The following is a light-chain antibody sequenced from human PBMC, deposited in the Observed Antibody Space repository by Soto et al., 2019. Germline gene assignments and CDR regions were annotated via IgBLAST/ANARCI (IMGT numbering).Light chain of an antibody. J-gene: IGKJ1*01. CDR3: QQYGSSPQT. CDR2: GAS. CDR1: QSVSSSY. Sequence: EIVLTPSPGTLSLSPGERATLSCRASQSVSSSYLAWYQQKPGQAPRLLIYGASSRATGIPDRFSGSGSGKDFTLTISRLEPEDFAVYYCQQYGSSPQTFGQGTKV. V-gene: IGKV3-20*01.